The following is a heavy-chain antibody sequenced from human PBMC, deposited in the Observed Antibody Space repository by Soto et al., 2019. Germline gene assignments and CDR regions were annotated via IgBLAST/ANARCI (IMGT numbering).Heavy chain of an antibody. CDR3: ARYPSVYLVEWLEKYYYGMDV. Sequence: QVQLVESGGGLVQPGGSLRLSCAASGFTFSDYYMSWIRQAPGKGLEWVSYISSSSSYTNYADSVKGRFTISRDNAKNSLYLQMNSLRAEDTAVYYCARYPSVYLVEWLEKYYYGMDVWGQGTTVTVSS. CDR2: ISSSSSYT. D-gene: IGHD3-3*01. J-gene: IGHJ6*02. CDR1: GFTFSDYY. V-gene: IGHV3-11*06.